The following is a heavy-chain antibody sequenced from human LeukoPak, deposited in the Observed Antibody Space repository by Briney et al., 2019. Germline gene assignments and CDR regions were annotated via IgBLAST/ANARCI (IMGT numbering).Heavy chain of an antibody. CDR3: ARVGYSYGHDAFDI. D-gene: IGHD5-18*01. CDR2: ISSSSSYI. CDR1: GFTFSSYS. V-gene: IGHV3-21*01. J-gene: IGHJ3*02. Sequence: GGPLRLSCAASGFTFSSYSMNWVRQAPGKGLEWVSSISSSSSYIYYADSVKGRFTISRDNAKNSLYLQMNSLRAEDTAVYYCARVGYSYGHDAFDIWGQGTMVTVSS.